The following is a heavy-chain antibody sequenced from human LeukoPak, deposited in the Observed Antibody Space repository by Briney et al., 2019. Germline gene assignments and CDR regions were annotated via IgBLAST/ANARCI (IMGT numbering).Heavy chain of an antibody. D-gene: IGHD3-10*01. CDR1: GGTFSSYA. V-gene: IGHV1-69*01. Sequence: SVKVSCKASGGTFSSYAISWVRQAPGQGLEWMGGIIPIFGTANHAQKFQGRVTITADESTSTAYMELSSLRSEDTAVYYCASCEIYGSGSSVWGKGTTVTVSS. CDR2: IIPIFGTA. CDR3: ASCEIYGSGSSV. J-gene: IGHJ6*04.